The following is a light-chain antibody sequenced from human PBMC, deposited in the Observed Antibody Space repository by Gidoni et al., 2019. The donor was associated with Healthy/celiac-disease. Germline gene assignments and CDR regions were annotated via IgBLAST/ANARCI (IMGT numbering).Light chain of an antibody. CDR1: QIVSSY. CDR2: DAS. V-gene: IGKV3-11*01. CDR3: QQRSNWTPIT. J-gene: IGKJ5*01. Sequence: IVLTQSPATLPLSPGERATLSCRARQIVSSYLAWYQQKPGQAPRLLIYDASNRATAIPAQFSGSGSGTDFALTISSLEPEDFAVYYCQQRSNWTPITFXHXTRLEIK.